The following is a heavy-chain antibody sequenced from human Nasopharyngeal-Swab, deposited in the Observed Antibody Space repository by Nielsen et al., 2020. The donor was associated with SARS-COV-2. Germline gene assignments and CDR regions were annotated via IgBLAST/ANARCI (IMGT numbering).Heavy chain of an antibody. CDR2: ISAYNGNT. CDR3: ARTGRDEAGAYDSSGYTFDY. CDR1: GYTFTSYG. V-gene: IGHV1-18*01. Sequence: ASVQVSCKASGYTFTSYGISWVRQAPAQGVEGLGWISAYNGNTNYVQKFQGRVTMTTDTSTSKAYMELRSLRSDDTAVYYCARTGRDEAGAYDSSGYTFDYWGQGTLVTVSS. D-gene: IGHD3-22*01. J-gene: IGHJ4*02.